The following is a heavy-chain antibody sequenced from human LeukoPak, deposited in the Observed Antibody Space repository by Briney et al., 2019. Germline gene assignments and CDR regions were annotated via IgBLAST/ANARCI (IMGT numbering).Heavy chain of an antibody. CDR1: GFTFSSYS. CDR2: ISSSSSYI. D-gene: IGHD3-10*01. Sequence: GGSLRLSCAASGFTFSSYSMNWVRQAPGKGLEWASSISSSSSYIYYADSVKGRFTISRDNAKNSLYLQMNSLRAEDTAVYYCARLPAGIYYYMDVWGKGTTVTVSS. J-gene: IGHJ6*03. CDR3: ARLPAGIYYYMDV. V-gene: IGHV3-21*01.